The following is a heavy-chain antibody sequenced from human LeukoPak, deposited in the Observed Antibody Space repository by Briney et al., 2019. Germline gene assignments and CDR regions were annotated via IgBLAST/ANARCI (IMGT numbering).Heavy chain of an antibody. J-gene: IGHJ4*02. CDR3: ARVLVYQVNY. Sequence: SETLSLTCTVSGGSISSSSYYWGWIRQPPGKGLEWIGSIYHSGSTYYNPSLKSRVTISVDTSKNQFSLKLSSVTAADTAVYYCARVLVYQVNYWGQGTLVTVSS. D-gene: IGHD2-2*02. V-gene: IGHV4-39*07. CDR2: IYHSGST. CDR1: GGSISSSSYY.